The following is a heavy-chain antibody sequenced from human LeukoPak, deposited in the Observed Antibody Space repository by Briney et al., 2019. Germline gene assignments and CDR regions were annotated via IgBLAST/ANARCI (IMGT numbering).Heavy chain of an antibody. D-gene: IGHD3-22*01. CDR3: ARPITRYYDSSGYFVY. CDR1: GYSFTSYW. CDR2: IYPGDSDT. J-gene: IGHJ4*02. V-gene: IGHV5-51*01. Sequence: GESLKISCKGSGYSFTSYWIGWVRQMPGKGLEWMGIIYPGDSDTRYSPSFQGQVTISADKSISTAYLQWSSLKASDTAMYYCARPITRYYDSSGYFVYWGQGTLVTVSS.